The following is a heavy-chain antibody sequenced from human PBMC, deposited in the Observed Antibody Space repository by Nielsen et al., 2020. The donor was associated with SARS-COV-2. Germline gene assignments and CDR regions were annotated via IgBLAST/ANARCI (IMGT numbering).Heavy chain of an antibody. CDR1: GGSFSAYY. D-gene: IGHD6-6*01. V-gene: IGHV4-34*01. CDR2: INHSGST. J-gene: IGHJ6*02. Sequence: SETLSLTCAVSGGSFSAYYWSWLRQPPGKGLEWIGEINHSGSTNYNPSLKSRVTISIDTSRNQFSLKLSSTTAADTAVYYCARGDGAYSSSSDYYYYYGMDVWGQGTTVTVSS. CDR3: ARGDGAYSSSSDYYYYYGMDV.